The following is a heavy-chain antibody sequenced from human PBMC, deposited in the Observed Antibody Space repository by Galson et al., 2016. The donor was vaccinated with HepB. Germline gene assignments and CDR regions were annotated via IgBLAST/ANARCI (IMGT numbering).Heavy chain of an antibody. D-gene: IGHD4-17*01. CDR3: ARQGDDYGLAY. Sequence: QSGAEVKKPGESLKISCKGSGYIFNSYWIGWVRQMPGKGLEWMGIIFPRDFETRYSPSFQGRVTISADMSLSTAYLQWNSLKASDTAIYYCARQGDDYGLAYGGQGALVTVSS. CDR2: IFPRDFET. CDR1: GYIFNSYW. V-gene: IGHV5-51*01. J-gene: IGHJ4*02.